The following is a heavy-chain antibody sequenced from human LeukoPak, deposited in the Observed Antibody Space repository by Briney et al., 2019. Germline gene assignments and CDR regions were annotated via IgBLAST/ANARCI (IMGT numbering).Heavy chain of an antibody. CDR3: ATGHSYGYDY. Sequence: GGTLRLSCAASGLTYTDFWMHWIRQAPGKGLEWVSLIKNVGSVTRYADSVKGRFIISRDDAKNTLDLQMNSLKVDDTAVYYCATGHSYGYDYWGQGILVTVSS. J-gene: IGHJ4*02. V-gene: IGHV3-74*01. D-gene: IGHD5-18*01. CDR1: GLTYTDFW. CDR2: IKNVGSVT.